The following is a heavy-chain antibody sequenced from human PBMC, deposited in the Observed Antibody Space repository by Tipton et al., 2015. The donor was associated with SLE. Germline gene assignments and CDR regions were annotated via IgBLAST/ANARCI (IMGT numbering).Heavy chain of an antibody. CDR1: GGSFSGYY. CDR2: INHSGRT. CDR3: ARGIGAFGI. V-gene: IGHV4-34*01. J-gene: IGHJ3*02. Sequence: TLSLTCAVYGGSFSGYYWSWIRQPPGRGLEWIGEINHSGRTNYKSSLKSRVTISVDTSKNQFSLKLSSVTAADTAVYYCARGIGAFGIWGQGTMVTVSS.